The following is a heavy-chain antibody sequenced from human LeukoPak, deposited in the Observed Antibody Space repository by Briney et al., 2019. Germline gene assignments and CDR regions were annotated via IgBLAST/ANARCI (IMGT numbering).Heavy chain of an antibody. D-gene: IGHD2-15*01. Sequence: SETLSPTCTVSGGSISSSSYYWGWIRQPPGKGLEWIGIIYYSGSTYYNPSLKSRVTISVDTSKNQFSLKLSSVTAADTAVYYCARRSSCSGGSCYPFDYWGQGTLVTVSS. V-gene: IGHV4-39*01. CDR1: GGSISSSSYY. CDR3: ARRSSCSGGSCYPFDY. CDR2: IYYSGST. J-gene: IGHJ4*02.